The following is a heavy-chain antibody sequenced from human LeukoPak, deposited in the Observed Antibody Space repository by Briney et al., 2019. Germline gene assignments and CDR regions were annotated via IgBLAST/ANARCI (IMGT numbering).Heavy chain of an antibody. V-gene: IGHV4-59*01. D-gene: IGHD3-16*02. Sequence: SETLSLTCAVSGGFISGYYWNWIRQSPGKGLEWIGYIFYTGDTDYNPSLRSRVTMSVDRSNNRFSLQLASVTTADSAFYYCARAYRLTSPRGFDPWGPGILVTVSS. CDR1: GGFISGYY. CDR2: IFYTGDT. J-gene: IGHJ5*02. CDR3: ARAYRLTSPRGFDP.